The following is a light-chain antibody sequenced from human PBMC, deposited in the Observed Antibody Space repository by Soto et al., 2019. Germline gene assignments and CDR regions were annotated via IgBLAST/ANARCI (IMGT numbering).Light chain of an antibody. CDR1: QSITIC. V-gene: IGKV1-5*01. CDR3: QQYNSFSWT. CDR2: DAS. Sequence: DIQMTQSPSTLSASVGDSVTITCRARQSITICFAWYQQQPGKAPTLLIYDASSCEGGVPPRFSGSGSGTAFTLPISGLQPDDFATYYCQQYNSFSWTFGQGTKVDIK. J-gene: IGKJ1*01.